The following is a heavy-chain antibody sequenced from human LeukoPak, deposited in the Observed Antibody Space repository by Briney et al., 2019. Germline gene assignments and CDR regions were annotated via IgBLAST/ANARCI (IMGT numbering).Heavy chain of an antibody. CDR3: ARVQSRLSWFDP. V-gene: IGHV4-39*07. CDR1: GGSISSGTYY. Sequence: SETLSLTCTVSGGSISSGTYYWGWIRQPPGKGLEWIGSIYYSGSTYYNPSLRSRVTISVDTSKDQFSLRLGSVTAADTAVYYCARVQSRLSWFDPWGQGTLVTVSS. J-gene: IGHJ5*02. CDR2: IYYSGST.